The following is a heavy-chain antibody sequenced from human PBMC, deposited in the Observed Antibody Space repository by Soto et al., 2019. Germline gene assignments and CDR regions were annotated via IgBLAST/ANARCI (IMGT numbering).Heavy chain of an antibody. CDR3: ATGRLTATNSGARAAFEI. D-gene: IGHD1-26*01. CDR2: ITPVSETA. J-gene: IGHJ3*02. Sequence: QVQLVQSGAEVQKPGSSVKVSCKASGGTLDSQGISWFRQAPGQGLEWMGRITPVSETANYAQRFQGRVTITADKSTSTAYMELSGLKSDDTAVYYCATGRLTATNSGARAAFEICGQGTMIIVSS. CDR1: GGTLDSQG. V-gene: IGHV1-69*06.